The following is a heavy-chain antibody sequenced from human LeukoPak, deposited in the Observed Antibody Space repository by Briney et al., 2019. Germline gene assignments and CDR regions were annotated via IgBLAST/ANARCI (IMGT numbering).Heavy chain of an antibody. CDR3: ARRRPAGRFFDY. D-gene: IGHD6-13*01. Sequence: GGSLRLSCAASGFTFSSYWMSWVRQAPGKGLEWVANIKGDGSEKYYVDSVEGRFTISRDNAKKSLFLQMNSLRAEDTAVYYCARRRPAGRFFDYWGQGTLVTVSS. CDR1: GFTFSSYW. J-gene: IGHJ4*02. V-gene: IGHV3-7*03. CDR2: IKGDGSEK.